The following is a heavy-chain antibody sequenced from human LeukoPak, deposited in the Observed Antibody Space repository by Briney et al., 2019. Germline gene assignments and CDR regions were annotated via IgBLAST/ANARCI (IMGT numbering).Heavy chain of an antibody. CDR2: ISSSGSTI. Sequence: PGGSLRLSCAASGFTFSDYYMSWIRQAPGKGLEWVSYISSSGSTIYYADSVKGRFTISRDNAKNSLYLQMNSLRAEDTAVHYCARVSGGTYYYYYMDVWGKGTTVTVSS. CDR1: GFTFSDYY. D-gene: IGHD2-15*01. J-gene: IGHJ6*03. V-gene: IGHV3-11*04. CDR3: ARVSGGTYYYYYMDV.